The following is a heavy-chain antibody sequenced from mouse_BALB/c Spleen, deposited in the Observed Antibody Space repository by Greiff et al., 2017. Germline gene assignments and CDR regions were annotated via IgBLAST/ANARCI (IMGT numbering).Heavy chain of an antibody. CDR2: IYPGDGST. V-gene: IGHV1S56*01. CDR1: GYTFTSYY. D-gene: IGHD1-1*01. CDR3: ARNSYYYGSWYYAMDY. J-gene: IGHJ4*01. Sequence: VQLQESGPELVKPGASVKMSCKASGYTFTSYYIHWVKQRPGQGLEWIGWIYPGDGSTKYNEKFKGKTTLTADKSSSTAYMLLSSLTSEDSAIYFCARNSYYYGSWYYAMDYWGQGTSVTVSS.